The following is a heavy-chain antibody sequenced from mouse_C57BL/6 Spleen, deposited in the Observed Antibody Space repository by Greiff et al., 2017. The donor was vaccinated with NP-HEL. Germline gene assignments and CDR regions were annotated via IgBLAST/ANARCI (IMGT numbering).Heavy chain of an antibody. V-gene: IGHV1S81*02. CDR2: TNPTNGRT. CDR3: ARIKKIVATYFDY. J-gene: IGHJ2*01. D-gene: IGHD1-1*01. CDR1: GYTFTSYW. Sequence: VQLQQPGAELVKAGASVKMSCKASGYTFTSYWMHWVKQRLGQGLEWFAETNPTNGRTYYNEKFKSKATLTVDKSYSTAYMLLSGPTFEDSAVYYCARIKKIVATYFDYWGQGTTRTVSS.